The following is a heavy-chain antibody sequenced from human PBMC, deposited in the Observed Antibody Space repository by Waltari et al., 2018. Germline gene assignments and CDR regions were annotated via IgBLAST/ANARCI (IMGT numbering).Heavy chain of an antibody. Sequence: EVQLVESGGDLIQPGGSLRLSCAASGFTVNSTYFNWFRQSPGKGLEWVSVVYVTGNTDYADSVKGRFTTSRDNSKNTVYLQMDSLRVEDTAMYYCARRLVVAGTLDVFDLWGQGTRVIVSS. J-gene: IGHJ3*01. V-gene: IGHV3-53*03. CDR3: ARRLVVAGTLDVFDL. D-gene: IGHD2-15*01. CDR1: GFTVNSTY. CDR2: VYVTGNT.